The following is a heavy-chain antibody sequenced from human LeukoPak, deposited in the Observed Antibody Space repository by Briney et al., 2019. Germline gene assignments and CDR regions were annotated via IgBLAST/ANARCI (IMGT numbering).Heavy chain of an antibody. Sequence: GGSLRLSCAASGFTFSSYSMNWVRQAPGKGLEWVSYISSSSSTIYYADSVKGRFTISRDNAKNSLYLQMNSLRAEDTAVYYCARDETITIFGDYYYYYGMDVWGQGTTVTVSS. D-gene: IGHD3-3*01. CDR3: ARDETITIFGDYYYYYGMDV. V-gene: IGHV3-48*01. CDR2: ISSSSSTI. J-gene: IGHJ6*02. CDR1: GFTFSSYS.